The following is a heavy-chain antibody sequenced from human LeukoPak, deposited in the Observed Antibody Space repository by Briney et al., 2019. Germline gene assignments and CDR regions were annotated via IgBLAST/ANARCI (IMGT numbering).Heavy chain of an antibody. Sequence: SETLSLTCTVSGGSISSGSYYWSWIRQPAGKGLEWIGRIYTSGSTNYNPSLKSRVTISVDTSKNQFSLKLSSVTAADTAVYYCARSGYSYGPYWYFDLWGRGTLVTVSS. J-gene: IGHJ2*01. CDR1: GGSISSGSYY. V-gene: IGHV4-61*02. CDR2: IYTSGST. D-gene: IGHD5-18*01. CDR3: ARSGYSYGPYWYFDL.